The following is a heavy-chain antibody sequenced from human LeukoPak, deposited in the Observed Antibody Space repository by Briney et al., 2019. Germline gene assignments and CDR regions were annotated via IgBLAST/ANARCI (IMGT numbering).Heavy chain of an antibody. CDR1: GYTFTSYS. J-gene: IGHJ4*02. CDR3: ARGLGGSGSYFLTFEY. Sequence: ASVKVSCKASGYTFTSYSINWVRQAPGQGLEWMGWISAYNGNTKYAQKVQGRVTMTADTSTSTAYMELRSLRSDDTAVYYCARGLGGSGSYFLTFEYWGQGTLVTVSS. CDR2: ISAYNGNT. D-gene: IGHD1-26*01. V-gene: IGHV1-18*01.